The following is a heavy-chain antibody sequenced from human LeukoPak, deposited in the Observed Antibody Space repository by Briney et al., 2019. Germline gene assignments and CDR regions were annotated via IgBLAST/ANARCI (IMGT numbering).Heavy chain of an antibody. D-gene: IGHD3-10*01. CDR2: ISGSGGST. Sequence: SCKASGFTFSSYAMSWVRQAPGKGLEWVSAISGSGGSTYYADSVKGRFTISRDNSKNTLYLQMNSLRAEDTAVYYCAKAGHVLLWFGESLFGAFDIWGQGTMVTVSS. CDR1: GFTFSSYA. V-gene: IGHV3-23*01. J-gene: IGHJ3*02. CDR3: AKAGHVLLWFGESLFGAFDI.